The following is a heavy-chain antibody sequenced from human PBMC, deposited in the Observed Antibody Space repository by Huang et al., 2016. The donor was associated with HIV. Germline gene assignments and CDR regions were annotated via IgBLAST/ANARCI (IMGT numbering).Heavy chain of an antibody. Sequence: QLQLQESGPGLVKPSETLSLTCTVSGGSIRSDNYYWGWIRQPPGKGLEWIGSIYYSGSTYYNPSLKSRVTITVDTYKKQFSLKMRSVTAADTAVYYCARLPGSITMIRGVITDPYWGQGTLVTVSS. CDR1: GGSIRSDNYY. CDR3: ARLPGSITMIRGVITDPY. V-gene: IGHV4-39*01. D-gene: IGHD3-10*01. CDR2: IYYSGST. J-gene: IGHJ4*02.